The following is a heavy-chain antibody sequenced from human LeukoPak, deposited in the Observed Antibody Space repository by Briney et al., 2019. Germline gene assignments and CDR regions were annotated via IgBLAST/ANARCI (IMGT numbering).Heavy chain of an antibody. CDR2: ISYDGSNK. CDR1: GFTFSSYG. Sequence: GGSLRLSCAASGFTFSSYGMHWVRQAPGKGLEWVAVISYDGSNKYYADSVKGRFTISRDNSKNTLYLQMNSLRAEDTAVYYCARGFSEEVPGAMISWGQGTLVTVSS. V-gene: IGHV3-30*03. J-gene: IGHJ4*02. CDR3: ARGFSEEVPGAMIS. D-gene: IGHD2-2*01.